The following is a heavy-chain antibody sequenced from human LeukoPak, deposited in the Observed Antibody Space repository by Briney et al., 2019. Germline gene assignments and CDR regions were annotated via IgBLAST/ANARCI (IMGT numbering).Heavy chain of an antibody. CDR1: GFTFSDYY. CDR2: ISSSGSTI. V-gene: IGHV3-11*04. J-gene: IGHJ4*02. D-gene: IGHD3-22*01. CDR3: ARDVRYDSSGFYYAPLY. Sequence: GGSLRLSCAASGFTFSDYYMSWIRQAPGKGLEWVSYISSSGSTIYYADSVKGRFTISRDNAKNTLYLQMNSLRAEDTAVYYCARDVRYDSSGFYYAPLYWGQGTLVTVSS.